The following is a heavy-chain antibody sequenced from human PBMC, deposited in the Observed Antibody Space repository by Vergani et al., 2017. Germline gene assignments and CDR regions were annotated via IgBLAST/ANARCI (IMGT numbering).Heavy chain of an antibody. J-gene: IGHJ2*01. V-gene: IGHV4-61*02. D-gene: IGHD3-10*01. Sequence: QVKLQESGPGLLKPSQTLSLTCTVSGESIRSGSHYWSWIRPPAGKGPEWIGHIHTGGSTDLNPSFKSRVSISVDTSKSQFSLTLNSVTVADTAVYYCARGRGDNWYFDLWGRGTLVTVSS. CDR1: GESIRSGSHY. CDR2: IHTGGST. CDR3: ARGRGDNWYFDL.